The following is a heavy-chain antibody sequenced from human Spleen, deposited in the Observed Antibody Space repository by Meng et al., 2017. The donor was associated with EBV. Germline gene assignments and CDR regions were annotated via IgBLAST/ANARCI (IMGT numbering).Heavy chain of an antibody. D-gene: IGHD6-19*01. CDR1: GTPISSFYY. CDR2: VHYTGST. J-gene: IGHJ5*02. V-gene: IGHV4-39*01. Sequence: PLVHLPLPSTLPGTPISSFYYWGSIRQPPGRGLEWIGSVHYTGSTYYSPSLKRRVTVSVDTSKNQFSLRLTSVTASDTAVYYCARPFPSWQSPRLDPFGAWGQGTLVTVSS. CDR3: ARPFPSWQSPRLDPFGA.